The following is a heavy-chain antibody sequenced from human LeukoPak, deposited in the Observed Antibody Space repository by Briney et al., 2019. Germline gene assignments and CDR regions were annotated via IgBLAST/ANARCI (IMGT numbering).Heavy chain of an antibody. CDR1: GYTFTSYD. Sequence: ASVTVSCKASGYTFTSYDINWVRQATGQGLEWMGWMNPNSGNTGYAQKFQGRVTMTRNTSISTAYMELSSLRSEDTAVYYCAREDYDFWSGYYPDATSGYYYGMDVWGQGTTVTVSS. J-gene: IGHJ6*02. CDR2: MNPNSGNT. CDR3: AREDYDFWSGYYPDATSGYYYGMDV. V-gene: IGHV1-8*01. D-gene: IGHD3-3*01.